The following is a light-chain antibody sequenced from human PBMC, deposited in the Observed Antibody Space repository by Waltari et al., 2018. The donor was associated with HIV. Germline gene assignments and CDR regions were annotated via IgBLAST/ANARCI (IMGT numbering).Light chain of an antibody. V-gene: IGLV2-8*01. Sequence: QSALTQPPSASGSPGQSVTISCTGTSTDVPTYNYVSWYQQHPGEAPKILIYEVNKRPSGVPDRFSGSKSGNTASLTVCGRQADDEADYYCTSYEGKNNLVFGGGTKLSVL. J-gene: IGLJ2*01. CDR3: TSYEGKNNLV. CDR2: EVN. CDR1: STDVPTYNY.